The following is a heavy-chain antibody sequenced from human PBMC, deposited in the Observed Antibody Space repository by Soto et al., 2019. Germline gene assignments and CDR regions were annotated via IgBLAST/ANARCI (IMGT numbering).Heavy chain of an antibody. V-gene: IGHV1-24*01. CDR1: GYTLTELS. J-gene: IGHJ6*02. D-gene: IGHD2-15*01. CDR3: ATSLGYCSGGSCYPYYYYGMDV. Sequence: ASVQVSCKVSGYTLTELSMHWVRQAPGKGLEWMGGFDPEDGETIYAQKFQGRVTMTEDTSTDTAYMELSSLRSEDTAVYYCATSLGYCSGGSCYPYYYYGMDVWGQGTTVTVSS. CDR2: FDPEDGET.